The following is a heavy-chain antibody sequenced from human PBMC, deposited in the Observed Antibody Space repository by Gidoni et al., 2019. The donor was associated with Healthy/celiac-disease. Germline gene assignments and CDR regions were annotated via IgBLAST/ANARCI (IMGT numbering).Heavy chain of an antibody. V-gene: IGHV3-7*01. J-gene: IGHJ4*02. CDR3: ARVGDYDILTGYYRDRYYFDY. Sequence: EVQPVGSGGGLVQPGWSLRLPCATSGSPVSSNWMSWGRQAPGKGLEWVANIKQDGSEKYYVDSVKGRFTISRDNAKNSLYLQMNSLRAEDTAVYYCARVGDYDILTGYYRDRYYFDYWGQGTLVTVSS. D-gene: IGHD3-9*01. CDR1: GSPVSSNW. CDR2: IKQDGSEK.